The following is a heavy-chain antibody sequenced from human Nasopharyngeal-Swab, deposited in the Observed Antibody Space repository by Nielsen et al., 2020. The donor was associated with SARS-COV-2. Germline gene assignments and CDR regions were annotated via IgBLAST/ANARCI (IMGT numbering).Heavy chain of an antibody. V-gene: IGHV3-73*01. CDR1: GFTFSGSA. J-gene: IGHJ4*02. CDR2: IGDKDHNYAT. CDR3: TTDFYFDY. Sequence: GGPLRLSCAASGFTFSGSAMHWVRQASGKGLEWVGRIGDKDHNYATTYGASMKGRFTISRDDSKNTAFLQMDSLKTEDTALYYCTTDFYFDYWGQGTLVTVSS.